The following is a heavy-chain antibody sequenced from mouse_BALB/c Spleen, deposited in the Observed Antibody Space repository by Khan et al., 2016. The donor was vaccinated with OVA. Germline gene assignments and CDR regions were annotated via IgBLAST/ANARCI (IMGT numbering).Heavy chain of an antibody. V-gene: IGHV3-8*02. Sequence: AQLVASGPSLVKPSQTLSLTCSVTGDSLTSDYWCWIRKFPGNKLDYMGYIIYSGSSYYNPSLNSRISITRHTSKNQYSLQLNSVTTEDTATYYCARSTYRFAFAYWGQGTLVTVSA. J-gene: IGHJ3*01. CDR1: GDSLTSDY. D-gene: IGHD2-14*01. CDR2: IIYSGSS. CDR3: ARSTYRFAFAY.